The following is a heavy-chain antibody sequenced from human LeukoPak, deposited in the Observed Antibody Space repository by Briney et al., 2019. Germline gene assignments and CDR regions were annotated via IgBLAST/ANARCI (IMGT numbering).Heavy chain of an antibody. CDR3: ARDDYYDSSGYYYSSDY. V-gene: IGHV3-21*01. CDR2: ISSRSSYI. D-gene: IGHD3-22*01. J-gene: IGHJ4*02. Sequence: SGGSLRLSCASSGFIFSSYSTNWVRQAPGKGLEWVSSISSRSSYIYYADSVKGRFTISRDNAKNSLYPQMNSLRAEDTAVYYCARDDYYDSSGYYYSSDYWGQGTLVTVSS. CDR1: GFIFSSYS.